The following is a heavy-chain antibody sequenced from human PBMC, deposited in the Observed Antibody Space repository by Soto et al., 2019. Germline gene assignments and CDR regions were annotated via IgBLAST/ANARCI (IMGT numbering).Heavy chain of an antibody. J-gene: IGHJ6*02. Sequence: SVKVACKASGFTFTSSAVQWVRQARGQRLEWIGWNVVGSGNTNDAQKCQEIVTIPRDMSTSTAYMELSSLRSEDTSVYYCAADRRTMVRVVIINDYYGMDVWGQGTTVTVSS. CDR1: GFTFTSSA. CDR3: AADRRTMVRVVIINDYYGMDV. D-gene: IGHD3-10*01. V-gene: IGHV1-58*01. CDR2: NVVGSGNT.